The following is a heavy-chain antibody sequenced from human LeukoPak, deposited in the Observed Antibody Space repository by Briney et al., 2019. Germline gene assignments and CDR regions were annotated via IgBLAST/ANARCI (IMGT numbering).Heavy chain of an antibody. D-gene: IGHD5-18*01. V-gene: IGHV4-59*01. Sequence: SETLSLTCTVSGCSITSYYWSWIRQPPGKGLEWIGYIHYSGSTNYNPSLKSRVTISVEPSKNQFSLKLNSVTAADPAVYYCARDRYIFAGPDAYYYMDVWGKGTTVTISS. CDR2: IHYSGST. CDR3: ARDRYIFAGPDAYYYMDV. CDR1: GCSITSYY. J-gene: IGHJ6*03.